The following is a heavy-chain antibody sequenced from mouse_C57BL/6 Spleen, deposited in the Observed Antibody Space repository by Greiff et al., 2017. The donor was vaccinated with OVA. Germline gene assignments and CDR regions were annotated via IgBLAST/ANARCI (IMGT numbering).Heavy chain of an antibody. CDR1: GFTFSNYW. CDR3: TDVPHEAY. Sequence: EVKVEESGGGLVQPGGSMKLSCVASGFTFSNYWMNWVRQSPEKGLEWVAQIRLKSDNYATHYAESVKGRFTISRDDSKSSVYLQMNNLRAEDTGIYYCTDVPHEAYWGQGTLVTVSA. CDR2: IRLKSDNYAT. D-gene: IGHD5-1*01. V-gene: IGHV6-3*01. J-gene: IGHJ3*01.